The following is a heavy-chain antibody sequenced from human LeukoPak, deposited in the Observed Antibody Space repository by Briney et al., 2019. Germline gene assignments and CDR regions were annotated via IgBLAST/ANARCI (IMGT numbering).Heavy chain of an antibody. CDR2: VNRDGTEK. J-gene: IGHJ4*02. Sequence: GGSLRLSCVTSGFNFSDSRMTWVRQAPGKGLQWVANVNRDGTEKHFLDSVEGRFAIPRDNAKKSLYLQMSSLRPQDTAVYFCVRGDWYFESWGQGTLVTVSS. CDR1: GFNFSDSR. D-gene: IGHD2-21*01. V-gene: IGHV3-7*04. CDR3: VRGDWYFES.